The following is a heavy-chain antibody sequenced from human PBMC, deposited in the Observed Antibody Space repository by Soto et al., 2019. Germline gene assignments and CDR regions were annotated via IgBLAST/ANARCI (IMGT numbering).Heavy chain of an antibody. CDR2: ISSSGSTI. J-gene: IGHJ5*02. V-gene: IGHV3-11*01. D-gene: IGHD3-10*01. Sequence: GGSLRLSCAASGFTFSDYYMSWIRQAPGKGLEWVSYISSSGSTIYYADSVKGRFTTSRDNAKNSLYPQMNSLRAEDTAVYYCARDPGMPLGWFDPWGQGTLVTVSS. CDR1: GFTFSDYY. CDR3: ARDPGMPLGWFDP.